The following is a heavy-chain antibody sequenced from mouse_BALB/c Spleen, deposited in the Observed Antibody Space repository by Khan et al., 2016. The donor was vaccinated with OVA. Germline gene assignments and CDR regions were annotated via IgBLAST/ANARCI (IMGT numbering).Heavy chain of an antibody. J-gene: IGHJ4*01. CDR3: ASENDCGRTCYAMDY. CDR1: GYTFTSYW. Sequence: DLVKPGASVKLSCKASGYTFTSYWINWIKQRPGQGLEWIGRIAPGSGSSSYNEMFKGKATLTLDTSSSTAYIQLSSLSSEDSAVYFCASENDCGRTCYAMDYWGQGTSVTVSS. CDR2: IAPGSGSS. V-gene: IGHV1S41*01. D-gene: IGHD1-1*01.